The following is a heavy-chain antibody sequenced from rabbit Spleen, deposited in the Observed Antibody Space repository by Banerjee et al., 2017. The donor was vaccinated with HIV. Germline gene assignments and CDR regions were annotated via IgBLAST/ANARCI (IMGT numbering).Heavy chain of an antibody. CDR1: GFSFSSSYY. D-gene: IGHD1-1*01. CDR2: IYAGSSGST. V-gene: IGHV1S45*01. J-gene: IGHJ4*01. Sequence: EQLVESGGGLVQPEGSLTLTCTASGFSFSSSYYMCWVRQAPGKGLEWIGCIYAGSSGSTYYASWAKGRFTISKTSSTTVTLQMTSLTAADTASYFCARDTSGNTYPFTLWGPGTLVTVS. CDR3: ARDTSGNTYPFTL.